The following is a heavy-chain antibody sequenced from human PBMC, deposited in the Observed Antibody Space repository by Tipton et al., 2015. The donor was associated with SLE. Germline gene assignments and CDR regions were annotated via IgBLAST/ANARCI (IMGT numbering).Heavy chain of an antibody. J-gene: IGHJ4*02. CDR1: GGSISSYY. CDR2: IYHSGST. V-gene: IGHV4-59*12. Sequence: LRLSCTVSGGSISSYYWSWIRQPPGKGLEWIGYIYHSGSTYYNPSLKSRVTISVDRSKNQFSLKLSSVTAADTAVYYCARGPQTVTFFTWGQGTLVTVSS. D-gene: IGHD4-11*01. CDR3: ARGPQTVTFFT.